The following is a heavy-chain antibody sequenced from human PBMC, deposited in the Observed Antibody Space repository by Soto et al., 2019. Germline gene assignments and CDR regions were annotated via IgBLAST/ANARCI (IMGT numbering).Heavy chain of an antibody. J-gene: IGHJ5*02. V-gene: IGHV3-30*18. Sequence: QVQLVESGGGVVQPGRSLRLSCAASGFNFSNYGMHWVRQAPGKGLEWVAVISYDGSDKYYADSVKGRFTISRDDSKNTLYLQMNSLRAEDTAVYYCANTAGYDYVWGSSGLDPWGQGALVTVSS. D-gene: IGHD3-16*01. CDR2: ISYDGSDK. CDR3: ANTAGYDYVWGSSGLDP. CDR1: GFNFSNYG.